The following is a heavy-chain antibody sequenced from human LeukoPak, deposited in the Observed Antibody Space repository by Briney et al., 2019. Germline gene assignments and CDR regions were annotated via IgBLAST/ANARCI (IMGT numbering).Heavy chain of an antibody. D-gene: IGHD3-3*01. J-gene: IGHJ6*02. CDR2: INPSGGYT. V-gene: IGHV1-46*02. CDR3: AREARITIFGVVRPHYYYYGMDV. Sequence: GASVKVSCKQSGYTFNKYSMHLVRQDPGQGLEWMGIINPSGGYTYNAQKFQGRVTMTRDTSTSTVYMVLGSLSSEDTAVYYCAREARITIFGVVRPHYYYYGMDVWGQGTTVTVSS. CDR1: GYTFNKYS.